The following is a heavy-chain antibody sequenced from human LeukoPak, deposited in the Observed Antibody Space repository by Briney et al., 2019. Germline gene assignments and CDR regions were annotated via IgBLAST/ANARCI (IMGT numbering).Heavy chain of an antibody. V-gene: IGHV3-23*01. D-gene: IGHD1-7*01. CDR1: GFTLSSYA. CDR3: AKEITPVNWNFDGMDV. CDR2: ISGSGGST. J-gene: IGHJ6*01. Sequence: GGSLRLSCAASGFTLSSYAMSWVRQAPGKGLEWVSAISGSGGSTYYADSVKGRFTISRDNSKNTLYLQMNSLRAEDTAVYYCAKEITPVNWNFDGMDVWGQGTTVTVSS.